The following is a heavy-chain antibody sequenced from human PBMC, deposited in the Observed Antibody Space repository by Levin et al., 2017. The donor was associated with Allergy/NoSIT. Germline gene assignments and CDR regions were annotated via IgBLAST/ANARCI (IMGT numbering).Heavy chain of an antibody. V-gene: IGHV3-30-3*01. CDR2: ISYDGSNK. J-gene: IGHJ3*02. CDR3: ARDRAAGNAFDI. CDR1: GFTFSSYA. D-gene: IGHD6-13*01. Sequence: LGESLKISCAASGFTFSSYAMHWVRQAPGKGLEWVAVISYDGSNKYYADSVKGRFTISRDNSKNTLYLQMNSLRAEDTAVYYCARDRAAGNAFDIWGQGTMVTVSS.